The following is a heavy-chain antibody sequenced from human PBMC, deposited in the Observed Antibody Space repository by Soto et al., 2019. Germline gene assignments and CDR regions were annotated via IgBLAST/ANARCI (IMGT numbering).Heavy chain of an antibody. Sequence: PSETLSLTCTVSGGSISSGGYYWSWIRQHPGKGLEWIGYIYYSGSTYYNPSLKSRVTISVDTSKNQFSLKLSSVTAADTAVYYCARVDFDTVVAYWGQGTLVTVSS. CDR2: IYYSGST. V-gene: IGHV4-31*03. J-gene: IGHJ4*02. CDR3: ARVDFDTVVAY. D-gene: IGHD2-2*02. CDR1: GGSISSGGYY.